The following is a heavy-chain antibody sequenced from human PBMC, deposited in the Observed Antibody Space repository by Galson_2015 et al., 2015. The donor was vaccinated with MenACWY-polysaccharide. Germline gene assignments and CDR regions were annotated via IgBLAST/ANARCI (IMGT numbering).Heavy chain of an antibody. V-gene: IGHV1-8*01. D-gene: IGHD2-21*01. CDR3: ARIIARKYTFADS. CDR2: KNPNSGNT. Sequence: SVKVSCKASGYTFTTYDINWVRQAPGQGLEWMGWKNPNSGNTGHAQKFHGSVTMTSNRAMTTAYMELRSLRSEDTAVYYCARIIARKYTFADSWGQGTLVTVSS. J-gene: IGHJ4*02. CDR1: GYTFTTYD.